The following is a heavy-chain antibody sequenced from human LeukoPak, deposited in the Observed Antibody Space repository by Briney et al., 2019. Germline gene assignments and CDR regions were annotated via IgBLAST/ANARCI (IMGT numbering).Heavy chain of an antibody. CDR3: AHQSALYTWFDP. CDR2: IYWDDGT. D-gene: IGHD6-6*01. CDR1: GFSLSTRGVG. J-gene: IGHJ5*02. Sequence: SGPTLVKPPQPLTLTCTFSGFSLSTRGVGVGWIRQAPGKALEQLALIYWDDGTRYTPSLERRLTITKVTFKNQVVLTMTNMDPVDTATYYCAHQSALYTWFDPWGQGTLVTVSS. V-gene: IGHV2-5*02.